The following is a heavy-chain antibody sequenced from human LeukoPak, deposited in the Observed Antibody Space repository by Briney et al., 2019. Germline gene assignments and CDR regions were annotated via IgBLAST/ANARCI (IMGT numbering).Heavy chain of an antibody. J-gene: IGHJ4*02. Sequence: GSSVKVSCKASGGTFSSYAISWVRQAPGQGLEWMGWISAYNGNTNYAQKLQGRVTMTTDTSTSTAYMELRSLRSDDTAVYYCARDEDFWSGYYDYWGQGTLVTVSS. CDR2: ISAYNGNT. CDR3: ARDEDFWSGYYDY. D-gene: IGHD3-3*01. CDR1: GGTFSSYA. V-gene: IGHV1-18*01.